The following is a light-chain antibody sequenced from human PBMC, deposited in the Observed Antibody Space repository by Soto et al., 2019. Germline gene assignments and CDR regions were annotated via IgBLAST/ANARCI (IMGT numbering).Light chain of an antibody. Sequence: EIVLTQSPGTLSLSQGERATLSCRASQTVSSSSLTWCQQKPGQAPGLLIYGASTRATAIPARFSGSGSGTDFTLTVSSLQPEDFAVYYCQHDYNLLTFGGGTKVDI. CDR1: QTVSSSS. J-gene: IGKJ4*01. CDR2: GAS. CDR3: QHDYNLLT. V-gene: IGKV3D-7*01.